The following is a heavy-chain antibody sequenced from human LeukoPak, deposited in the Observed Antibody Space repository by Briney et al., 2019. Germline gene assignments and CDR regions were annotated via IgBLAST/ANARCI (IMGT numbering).Heavy chain of an antibody. D-gene: IGHD6-19*01. J-gene: IGHJ4*02. V-gene: IGHV3-21*01. Sequence: GGSLRLACAASGLTFSSYSMRWVRQAPGKGLEWVSSISSSSSYIYYADSVKGRFTISRDNAKNSLYLQMNSLRAEDTAVYYCARDKSVAGGASSDYWGQGTLVTVSS. CDR3: ARDKSVAGGASSDY. CDR2: ISSSSSYI. CDR1: GLTFSSYS.